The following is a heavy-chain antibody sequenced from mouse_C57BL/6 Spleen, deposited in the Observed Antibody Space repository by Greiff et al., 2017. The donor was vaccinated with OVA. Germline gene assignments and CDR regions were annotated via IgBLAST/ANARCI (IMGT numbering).Heavy chain of an antibody. V-gene: IGHV1-52*01. J-gene: IGHJ1*03. D-gene: IGHD2-2*01. Sequence: QVQLQQPGAELVRPGSSVKLSCKASGYTFTSYWMHWVKQRPIQGLEWIGNIDPSDSETHYNQKFKDKATLTVDKSSSTAYMQLSSLTSEDSAVYYCASTMVTTTGYWYFDVWGTGTTVTVSS. CDR3: ASTMVTTTGYWYFDV. CDR2: IDPSDSET. CDR1: GYTFTSYW.